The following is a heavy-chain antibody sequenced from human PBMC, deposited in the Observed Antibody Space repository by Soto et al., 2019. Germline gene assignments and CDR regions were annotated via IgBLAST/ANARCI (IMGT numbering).Heavy chain of an antibody. Sequence: SETLSLTCAVYGYSIRSSAWCGWIRQPPGKGLECIGYITHGGSTNYNPSLKRRVTMSVDPSKNQFSLNLTSVTAVDTAVYYCARMAVTTFYYYAMDVWGQGTTVTVSS. CDR2: ITHGGST. CDR3: ARMAVTTFYYYAMDV. CDR1: GYSIRSSAW. J-gene: IGHJ6*02. D-gene: IGHD6-19*01. V-gene: IGHV4-28*01.